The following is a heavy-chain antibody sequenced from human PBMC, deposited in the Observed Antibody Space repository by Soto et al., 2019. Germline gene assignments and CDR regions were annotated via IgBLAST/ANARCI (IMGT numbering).Heavy chain of an antibody. Sequence: ASVKVSCKASGYTFTSYGISWVRQAPGQGLEWMGWISGYNGNTNLAQKLQGRVTMTTDTPTSTAFMELRSLRSDDTAVYYCARDLVWDYDSSGYLIYYYYYGMDVWG. CDR1: GYTFTSYG. CDR2: ISGYNGNT. J-gene: IGHJ6*02. CDR3: ARDLVWDYDSSGYLIYYYYYGMDV. V-gene: IGHV1-18*01. D-gene: IGHD3-22*01.